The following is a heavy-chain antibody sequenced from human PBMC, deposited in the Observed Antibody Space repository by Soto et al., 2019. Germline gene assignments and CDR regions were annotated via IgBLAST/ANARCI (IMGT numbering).Heavy chain of an antibody. CDR3: ARGGRQWLATPAFNS. CDR1: GFTFSDYA. CDR2: VSHDGRNT. D-gene: IGHD6-19*01. V-gene: IGHV3-30*03. J-gene: IGHJ4*02. Sequence: VQLVESGGGVVQPGRSLRLSCAASGFTFSDYAMHWVRQAPGKGLEWVAVVSHDGRNTHYADSVKGRFTISRDSSKNTVARERPSRRAEATAVYYGARGGRQWLATPAFNSWGKGALATVPS.